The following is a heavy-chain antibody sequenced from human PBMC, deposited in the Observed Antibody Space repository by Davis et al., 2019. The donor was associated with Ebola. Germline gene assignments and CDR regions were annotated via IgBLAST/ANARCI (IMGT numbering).Heavy chain of an antibody. CDR2: TNPYNGDT. V-gene: IGHV1-18*04. Sequence: ASVKVSCKASGYTFARYGITWVRQAPGQGLEWVGWTNPYNGDTNYVQKLQGRVAMTTDTFTSTAYMELRSLTSDDSAVYYCARRGDGYNWGDYWGQGALVTVSS. J-gene: IGHJ4*02. CDR3: ARRGDGYNWGDY. D-gene: IGHD5-24*01. CDR1: GYTFARYG.